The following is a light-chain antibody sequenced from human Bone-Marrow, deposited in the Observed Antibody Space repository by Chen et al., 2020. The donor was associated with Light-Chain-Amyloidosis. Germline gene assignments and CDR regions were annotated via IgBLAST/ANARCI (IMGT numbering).Light chain of an antibody. CDR1: HSLLHTTGYNY. Sequence: DIVMTQSPLSLPVTPGEPASISCRSSHSLLHTTGYNYLDWFLQKPGQSPQLLIYLGSNRASGVPYRFGGSGSGTDFTLKISRVEAENVGGYYCMQTLQSPITVGQGTRLDIK. CDR3: MQTLQSPIT. V-gene: IGKV2-28*01. J-gene: IGKJ5*01. CDR2: LGS.